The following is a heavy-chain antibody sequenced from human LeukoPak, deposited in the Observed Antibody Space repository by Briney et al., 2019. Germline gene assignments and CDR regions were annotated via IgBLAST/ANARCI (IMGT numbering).Heavy chain of an antibody. CDR1: GGSISSYY. D-gene: IGHD5-18*01. V-gene: IGHV4-4*07. CDR3: ARHRRGYSYGWPFDY. CDR2: IYTSGST. Sequence: SETLSLTCTVSGGSISSYYWSWIRQPAGKGLEWIGRIYTSGSTNYNPSLKSRVTMSVDTSKNQFSLKLSSVTAADTAVYYCARHRRGYSYGWPFDYWGQGTLVTVSS. J-gene: IGHJ4*02.